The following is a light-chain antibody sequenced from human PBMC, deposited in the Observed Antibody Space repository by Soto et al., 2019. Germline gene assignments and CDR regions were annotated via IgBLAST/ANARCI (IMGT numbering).Light chain of an antibody. V-gene: IGKV1-6*02. J-gene: IGKJ1*01. CDR1: QGIRSD. CDR3: LQDYSYPRT. Sequence: AIQMTQSPSSLSASVGDRVTITCRASQGIRSDLSWYQQKLGKAPKLLIHAASNLQSGVPSRFSGSGSGTDFTLTITSLQPEDFATYFCLQDYSYPRTFGQGTKVEIK. CDR2: AAS.